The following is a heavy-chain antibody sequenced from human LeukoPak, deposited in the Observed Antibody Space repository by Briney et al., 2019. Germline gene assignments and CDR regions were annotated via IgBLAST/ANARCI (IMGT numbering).Heavy chain of an antibody. J-gene: IGHJ4*02. CDR3: ARESHVTREDY. V-gene: IGHV1-18*01. CDR2: ISANDGNT. CDR1: GYTFTSYG. D-gene: IGHD3-10*01. Sequence: GASVKVSCKASGYTFTSYGISWVRQAPGQGLEWMGWISANDGNTDYPQKLRGRVTMTTDTSTSTAYMELRSLRSGDTAVYYCARESHVTREDYWGQGTLVTVSS.